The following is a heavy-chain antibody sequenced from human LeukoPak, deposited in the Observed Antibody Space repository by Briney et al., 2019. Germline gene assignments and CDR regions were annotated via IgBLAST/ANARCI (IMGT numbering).Heavy chain of an antibody. CDR3: AKTGMLRRVGYLDV. CDR1: GFIFSDYG. D-gene: IGHD1-1*01. Sequence: GGSLRLSCVASGFIFSDYGIQWVRQAPGKGLEWVAVIAYDGNNTYYGDSVRGRFTISRDSSKKMVYLEMNSLRVEDTAVYYCAKTGMLRRVGYLDVWGKGTAVIVSS. V-gene: IGHV3-30*18. J-gene: IGHJ6*04. CDR2: IAYDGNNT.